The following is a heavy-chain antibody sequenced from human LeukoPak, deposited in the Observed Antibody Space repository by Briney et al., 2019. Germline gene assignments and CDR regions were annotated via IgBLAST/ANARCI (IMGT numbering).Heavy chain of an antibody. V-gene: IGHV1-69*13. CDR2: INPIFGTA. J-gene: IGHJ4*02. Sequence: ASVKVSCKASGGTFSSYAISWVRQAPGQGLEWMGGINPIFGTANYAQKFQGRVTITADESTSTAYMGLSSLRSEDTAVYYCASGWDSSGYPHYWGQGTLVTVSS. D-gene: IGHD3-22*01. CDR1: GGTFSSYA. CDR3: ASGWDSSGYPHY.